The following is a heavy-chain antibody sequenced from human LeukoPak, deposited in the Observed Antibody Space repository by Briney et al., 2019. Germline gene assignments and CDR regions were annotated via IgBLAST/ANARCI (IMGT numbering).Heavy chain of an antibody. Sequence: GASVKASCKASRYPSNNYDTNWVRQATGQGLEWMGWMNPNKGNTGFAQKFQGRDTMTRDTTISTAYMELSTMRSEDTAVYDCARGPPAYCSVDSCYSFLYFHHWGQGTPVTVSS. CDR1: RYPSNNYD. V-gene: IGHV1-8*01. J-gene: IGHJ1*01. CDR2: MNPNKGNT. D-gene: IGHD2-15*01. CDR3: ARGPPAYCSVDSCYSFLYFHH.